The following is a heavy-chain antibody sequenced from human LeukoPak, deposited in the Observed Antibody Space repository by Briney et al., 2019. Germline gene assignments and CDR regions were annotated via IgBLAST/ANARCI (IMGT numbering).Heavy chain of an antibody. Sequence: SETLSLTCAVYGGSFSGYYWSWIRQPPGKGLEWIGEINHSGSTNYNPSLKSRVTISVDTSKNQFSLKLSSVTAADTAVYYCARSSGGSRTFDCWGQGTLVTVSS. J-gene: IGHJ4*02. V-gene: IGHV4-34*01. CDR2: INHSGST. CDR1: GGSFSGYY. CDR3: ARSSGGSRTFDC. D-gene: IGHD2-15*01.